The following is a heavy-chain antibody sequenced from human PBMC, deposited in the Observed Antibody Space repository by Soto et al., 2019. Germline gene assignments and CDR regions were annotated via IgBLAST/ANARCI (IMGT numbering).Heavy chain of an antibody. CDR3: ANGEVRGNIRAYFDY. CDR2: ISNDGSNE. Sequence: HLGGSLRLSCAGSGFTFRWFGMNWVRQAPGKGLEWVARISNDGSNEYYVDSVKGRFTISRDNSKNTLYLQMDSLRAEDTAVYYFANGEVRGNIRAYFDYWGLGTLVTVSS. D-gene: IGHD3-10*01. V-gene: IGHV3-30*18. J-gene: IGHJ4*02. CDR1: GFTFRWFG.